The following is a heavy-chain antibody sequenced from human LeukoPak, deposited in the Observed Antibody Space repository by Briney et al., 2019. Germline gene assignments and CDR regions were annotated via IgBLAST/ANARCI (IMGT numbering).Heavy chain of an antibody. J-gene: IGHJ4*02. CDR1: GFSISTYY. CDR2: IKQDGSEK. V-gene: IGHV3-7*03. D-gene: IGHD5-24*01. CDR3: ARHNNGYTY. Sequence: PGGSLRLPCAASGFSISTYYMSWVRQAPGKGLEWVANIKQDGSEKYYGDSVKGRFTISRDNAKNSLYPQMNSLRVDDTAMYYCARHNNGYTYWGQGTLVTVSS.